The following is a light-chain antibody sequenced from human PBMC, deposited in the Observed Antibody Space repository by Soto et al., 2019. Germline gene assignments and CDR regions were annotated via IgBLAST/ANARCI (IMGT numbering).Light chain of an antibody. Sequence: QSALTQPPSASGSPGQSVTISCTGTSXDVGGYNYVSWYQQHPGKAPKLMIFEVSERPSGVPDRFVGSKSGNTASLTVSGLQAEDEADYYCSSYAGSNHYVFGSGTKFTVL. CDR1: SXDVGGYNY. V-gene: IGLV2-8*01. CDR2: EVS. J-gene: IGLJ1*01. CDR3: SSYAGSNHYV.